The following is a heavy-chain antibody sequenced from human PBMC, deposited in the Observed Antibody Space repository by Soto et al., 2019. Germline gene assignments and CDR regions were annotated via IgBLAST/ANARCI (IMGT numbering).Heavy chain of an antibody. J-gene: IGHJ4*02. Sequence: QVQLVESGGGVVQPGRSLRLSCAASGFTFSSYGMHWVRQAPGKGLEWVAVISYDGSNKYYADSVKGRFPISRDNSKNTLYLQMNSLRAEDTAVYYCAKDKELRYFDYWGQGTLVTVSS. CDR2: ISYDGSNK. CDR3: AKDKELRYFDY. V-gene: IGHV3-30*18. CDR1: GFTFSSYG. D-gene: IGHD1-26*01.